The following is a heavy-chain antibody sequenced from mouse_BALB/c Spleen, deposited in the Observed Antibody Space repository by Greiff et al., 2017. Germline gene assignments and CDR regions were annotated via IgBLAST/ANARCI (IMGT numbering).Heavy chain of an antibody. CDR3: AREWTARATPSWFAY. J-gene: IGHJ3*01. V-gene: IGHV5-17*02. Sequence: EVHLVESGGGLVQPGGSRKLSCAASGFTFSSFGMHWVRQAPEKGLEWVAYISSGSSTIYYADTVKGRFTISRDNPKNTLSLQMTSLRSEDTAMYYCAREWTARATPSWFAYWGQGTLVTVSA. D-gene: IGHD3-2*01. CDR2: ISSGSSTI. CDR1: GFTFSSFG.